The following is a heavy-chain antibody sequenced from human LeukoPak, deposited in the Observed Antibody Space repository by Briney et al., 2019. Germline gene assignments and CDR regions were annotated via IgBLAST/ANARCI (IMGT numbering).Heavy chain of an antibody. D-gene: IGHD5-18*01. CDR1: GFTVSSNY. CDR2: IYSGGST. CDR3: ARDDSYGCFDY. J-gene: IGHJ4*02. V-gene: IGHV3-66*01. Sequence: GGSLRLSCAASGFTVSSNYISWVRQAPGKGLEWVSVIYSGGSTYYADSVKGRFTISRDNSKNTLYLQMNGLRAEDTAVYYCARDDSYGCFDYWGQGTLVTVSS.